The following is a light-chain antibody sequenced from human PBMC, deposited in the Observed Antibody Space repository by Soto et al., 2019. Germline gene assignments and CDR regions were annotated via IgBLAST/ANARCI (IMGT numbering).Light chain of an antibody. CDR1: QSVSSN. Sequence: EILMTQSPVTLSVYPGERATLSCRASQSVSSNLAWYQQKPGQAPSLLIYGAFTRATCIPARFSGTGSGTEFTLTISSLQSEDFALYYCQQYNDWPLTFGQGTKVEI. CDR3: QQYNDWPLT. V-gene: IGKV3-15*01. J-gene: IGKJ1*01. CDR2: GAF.